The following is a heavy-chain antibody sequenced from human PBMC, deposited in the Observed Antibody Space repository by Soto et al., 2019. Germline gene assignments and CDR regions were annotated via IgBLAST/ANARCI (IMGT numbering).Heavy chain of an antibody. Sequence: GGSLRLSCEASGFNFNSYEMNWVRQTPGKGLEWISYIGISNSNVYYAGSVKGRFTVSRDNAKNSVYLQMNSLRAEDTAVYHCAREELNCGGDCFVFWGQGTLVTVSS. CDR3: AREELNCGGDCFVF. CDR2: IGISNSNV. D-gene: IGHD2-21*01. CDR1: GFNFNSYE. V-gene: IGHV3-48*03. J-gene: IGHJ4*02.